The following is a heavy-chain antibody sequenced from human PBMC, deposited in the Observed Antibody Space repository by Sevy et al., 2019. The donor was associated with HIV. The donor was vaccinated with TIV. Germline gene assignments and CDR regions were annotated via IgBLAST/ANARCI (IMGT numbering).Heavy chain of an antibody. D-gene: IGHD5-12*01. J-gene: IGHJ6*02. V-gene: IGHV3-20*01. Sequence: GGSLRLSCAASGFSFGDNGMTWVRQAPGKGLEWVSRITWIGGITGYADSVKGRFTISRDNAKNSLYLQMNSLRAEDTAMQDGARERRDGCNYASHYYGLDFWGQGTTVTVSS. CDR3: ARERRDGCNYASHYYGLDF. CDR1: GFSFGDNG. CDR2: ITWIGGIT.